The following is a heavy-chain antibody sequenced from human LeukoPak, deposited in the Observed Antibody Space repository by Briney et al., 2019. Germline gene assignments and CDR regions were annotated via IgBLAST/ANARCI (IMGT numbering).Heavy chain of an antibody. V-gene: IGHV1-69*05. CDR2: IIPIFGTA. J-gene: IGHJ6*03. CDR1: GGTFSSYA. CDR3: ARKDSSSSSAPRYSYYYYYMDV. D-gene: IGHD6-6*01. Sequence: ASVKVSCKASGGTFSSYAISWVRQAPGQGLEWMGGIIPIFGTANYAQKFQGRVTITTDESTSTAYMELSSLRSEDTAVYYCARKDSSSSSAPRYSYYYYYMDVWGKGTTVTVSS.